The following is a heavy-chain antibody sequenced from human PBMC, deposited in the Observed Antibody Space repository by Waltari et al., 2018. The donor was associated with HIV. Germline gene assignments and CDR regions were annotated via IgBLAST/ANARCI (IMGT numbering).Heavy chain of an antibody. CDR2: VNSKTDGGTT. V-gene: IGHV3-15*01. CDR3: ATGANRVPILPY. Sequence: EVHLVESGGVLVEPGGSLKISCAASGFTFSNAWMTWIRQAPGKGVEWIGRVNSKTDGGTTGYAAPVKDRFTISRDESKDIFYLQMNSLRTEDTAVYYCATGANRVPILPYWGQGTLVTVSS. CDR1: GFTFSNAW. D-gene: IGHD7-27*01. J-gene: IGHJ4*02.